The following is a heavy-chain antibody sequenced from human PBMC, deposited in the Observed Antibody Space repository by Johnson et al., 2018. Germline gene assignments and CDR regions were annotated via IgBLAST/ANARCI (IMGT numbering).Heavy chain of an antibody. CDR3: ARDGPLSPADLKRSIAARPNTGYYGMDV. V-gene: IGHV3-21*01. CDR2: ISSSSRYI. D-gene: IGHD6-6*01. J-gene: IGHJ6*02. CDR1: GFTFSSYS. Sequence: VQLVEAGGGLVEPGGSLRLSCAASGFTFSSYSMNWVRQAPGKGLEWVSSISSSSRYIYYADSVKGRFTIPRDNANNSLYLQMTSRRAEDTAVFSCARDGPLSPADLKRSIAARPNTGYYGMDVWGQGTTVTVSS.